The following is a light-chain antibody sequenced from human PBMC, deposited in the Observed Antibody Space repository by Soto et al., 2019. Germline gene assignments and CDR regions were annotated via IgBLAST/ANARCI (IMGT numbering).Light chain of an antibody. Sequence: QSALTQPASVSGSPGQSIAISCTGTSSDVGGYNYVSWYQQHPGKAPKLIIYDVSNRPSGVSNRLSGSKSGNTASLTISGLQAEDEADYYCSPYTSSSTVVFGGGTKLTVL. CDR1: SSDVGGYNY. V-gene: IGLV2-14*03. CDR3: SPYTSSSTVV. CDR2: DVS. J-gene: IGLJ2*01.